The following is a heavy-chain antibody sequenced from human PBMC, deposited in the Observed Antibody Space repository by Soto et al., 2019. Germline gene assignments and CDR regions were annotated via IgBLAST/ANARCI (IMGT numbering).Heavy chain of an antibody. CDR1: GGSISSSSNH. Sequence: QLQLQESGPGLVKPSETLSLTCTVSGGSISSSSNHWGWIRQPPGKGLEWIGNIYYSENTYYNPPLKSRVTTSVDTSKNQFPLRLTSVTAADTAVYYCATHPPYGPLDHWGQGTLVTVSS. J-gene: IGHJ4*02. V-gene: IGHV4-39*01. CDR2: IYYSENT. CDR3: ATHPPYGPLDH. D-gene: IGHD4-17*01.